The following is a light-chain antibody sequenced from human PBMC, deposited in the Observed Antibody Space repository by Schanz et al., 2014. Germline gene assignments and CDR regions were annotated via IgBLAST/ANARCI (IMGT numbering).Light chain of an antibody. CDR3: SSYAGTNNFGV. V-gene: IGLV2-11*01. CDR1: SSDVGGYNY. CDR2: DVS. J-gene: IGLJ3*02. Sequence: QSALTQPRSVSGSPGQSVTISCTGTSSDVGGYNYVSWYQQHPGKAPKLMIYDVSKRPSGVSNRFSGSKSGNTASLTVSGLQAEDEADYYCSSYAGTNNFGVFGGGTKLTVL.